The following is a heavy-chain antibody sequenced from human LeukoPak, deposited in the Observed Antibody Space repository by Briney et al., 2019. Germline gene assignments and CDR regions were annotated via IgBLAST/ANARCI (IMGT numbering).Heavy chain of an antibody. CDR1: EFTFTSYE. J-gene: IGHJ4*02. Sequence: GGSLRLSCAASEFTFTSYELNWVRQAPGKGLEWVSYISSSGNTIYYADSVKGRFTISRDNAKNSLYLQMNSLRDEDTAVYYCARDQSDYYGSGSYSEGSHWGQGTLVTVSS. D-gene: IGHD3-10*01. CDR2: ISSSGNTI. V-gene: IGHV3-48*03. CDR3: ARDQSDYYGSGSYSEGSH.